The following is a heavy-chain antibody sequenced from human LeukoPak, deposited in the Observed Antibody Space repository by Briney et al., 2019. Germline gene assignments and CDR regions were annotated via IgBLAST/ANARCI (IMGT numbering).Heavy chain of an antibody. CDR2: IYPADSDI. D-gene: IGHD2-15*01. CDR3: ARQEYCSGGSCYTWFDP. V-gene: IGHV5-51*01. CDR1: GCSINNYW. Sequence: PGESLKISCKGSGCSINNYWIGWVRQMPGKGLEWMGIIYPADSDIRYSPSFQGQVTISADKSISTAYLQWSSLKASDTAMYYCARQEYCSGGSCYTWFDPWGQGTLVTVSS. J-gene: IGHJ5*02.